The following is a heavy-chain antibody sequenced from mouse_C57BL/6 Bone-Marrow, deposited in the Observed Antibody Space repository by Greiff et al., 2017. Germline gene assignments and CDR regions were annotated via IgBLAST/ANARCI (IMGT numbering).Heavy chain of an antibody. Sequence: QVQLQQPGAELVKPGASVKLSCKASGFTFTSYWMPWVKQRPGQGLEWIGMIHPNSGSTNYNEKFTSKATLTVAKSYSTAYMQLSSLTSEDSAVYYCASPDYYGSSWFAYWGQGTLVTVSA. D-gene: IGHD1-1*01. CDR2: IHPNSGST. J-gene: IGHJ3*01. CDR3: ASPDYYGSSWFAY. CDR1: GFTFTSYW. V-gene: IGHV1-64*01.